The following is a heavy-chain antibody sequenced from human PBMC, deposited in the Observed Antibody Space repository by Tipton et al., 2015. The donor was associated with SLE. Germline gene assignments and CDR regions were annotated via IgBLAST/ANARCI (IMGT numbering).Heavy chain of an antibody. D-gene: IGHD1-1*01. CDR3: ATSKDAAGTD. CDR2: INQDGSTR. Sequence: QLVQSGGGVVQPGRSLRLSCSASGFTFSNYGMHWVRQAPGKGLEWVGNINQDGSTRHYVDSVKGRFTISRDNAKNSVYLQMNSLRGEDTAEYYCATSKDAAGTDWGQGTLVTVSS. CDR1: GFTFSNYG. V-gene: IGHV3-7*01. J-gene: IGHJ4*02.